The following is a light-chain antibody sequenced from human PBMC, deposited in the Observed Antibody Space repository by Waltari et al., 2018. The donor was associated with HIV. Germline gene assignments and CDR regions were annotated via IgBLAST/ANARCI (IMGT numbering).Light chain of an antibody. CDR3: SSYTSSSTYV. CDR1: SRDVGGYTS. V-gene: IGLV2-14*03. J-gene: IGLJ1*01. CDR2: DVS. Sequence: QSALTQPASVSGSPGQSITISCTGTSRDVGGYTSVSWYQQHPGKAPKLMIYDVSNRPSGVSNRFSGSKSGNTASLTISGLQAEDEADYYCSSYTSSSTYVFGTGTKVTVL.